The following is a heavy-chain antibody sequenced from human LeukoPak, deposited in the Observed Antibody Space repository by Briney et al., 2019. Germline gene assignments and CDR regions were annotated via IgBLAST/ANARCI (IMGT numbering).Heavy chain of an antibody. CDR2: IHYSGST. D-gene: IGHD1-26*01. J-gene: IGHJ4*02. Sequence: SETLSLTCSVSGGSISSYYWSWIRQPPGKGLECIGYIHYSGSTNYNPSLKSRVTISVDTSKNQFSLKLSSVTAADTAVYYCAKTMGAIDHDYWGQGTLVTVSS. CDR1: GGSISSYY. V-gene: IGHV4-59*08. CDR3: AKTMGAIDHDY.